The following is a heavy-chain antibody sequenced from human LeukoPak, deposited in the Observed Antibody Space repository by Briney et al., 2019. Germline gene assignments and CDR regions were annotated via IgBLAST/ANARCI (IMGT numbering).Heavy chain of an antibody. Sequence: SETLSLTCTVSGVSISSGGYYWSWIRQHPGKGLEWIGYIYYSGSTYYNPSLKSRVTISVDRSKNQFSLKLSSVTAADTAVYYCARTSIAARRANAFDIWGQGTMVTVSS. CDR3: ARTSIAARRANAFDI. J-gene: IGHJ3*02. CDR1: GVSISSGGYY. V-gene: IGHV4-31*03. CDR2: IYYSGST. D-gene: IGHD6-6*01.